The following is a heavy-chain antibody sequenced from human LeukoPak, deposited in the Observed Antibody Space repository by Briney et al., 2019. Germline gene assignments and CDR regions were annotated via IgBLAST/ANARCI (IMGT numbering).Heavy chain of an antibody. J-gene: IGHJ4*02. CDR2: MNPNSGNT. CDR3: ARGRRHGSYFDY. V-gene: IGHV1-8*01. Sequence: GASVTVSCTASGYTFTSYDINWVRQATGQGLEWMGWMNPNSGNTGYAQKFQGRVTMTRNTSISTAYMELSSLRSEDTAVYYCARGRRHGSYFDYWGQGTLVTVSS. D-gene: IGHD1-26*01. CDR1: GYTFTSYD.